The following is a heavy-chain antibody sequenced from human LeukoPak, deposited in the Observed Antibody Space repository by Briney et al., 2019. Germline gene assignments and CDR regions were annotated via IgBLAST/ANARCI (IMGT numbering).Heavy chain of an antibody. V-gene: IGHV3-11*04. D-gene: IGHD4-17*01. CDR2: ISSSGSTI. Sequence: GGSLGLSCAASGFTFSDYYMSWIRQAPGKGLEWVSYISSSGSTIYYADSVKGRFTISRDNAKNSLYLQMNSLRAEDTAVYYCATGDYGDYVVYGRGFDYWGQGTLVTVSS. CDR3: ATGDYGDYVVYGRGFDY. CDR1: GFTFSDYY. J-gene: IGHJ4*02.